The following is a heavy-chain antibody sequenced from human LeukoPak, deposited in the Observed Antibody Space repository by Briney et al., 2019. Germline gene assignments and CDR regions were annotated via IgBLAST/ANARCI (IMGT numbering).Heavy chain of an antibody. V-gene: IGHV3-53*05. Sequence: PGESLRLSCAASGFTVRSHRLIWVRQAPGKGLEWVSVIYNTGSTYYADSVIGRFIISRDNSKNTLYLQINGLRPDDTALYYCATDPGLRCSFDFWGQGILVTVSS. D-gene: IGHD4-17*01. CDR1: GFTVRSHR. J-gene: IGHJ4*02. CDR2: IYNTGST. CDR3: ATDPGLRCSFDF.